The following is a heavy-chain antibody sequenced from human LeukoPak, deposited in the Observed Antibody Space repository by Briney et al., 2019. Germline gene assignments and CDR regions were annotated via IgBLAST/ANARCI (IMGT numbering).Heavy chain of an antibody. D-gene: IGHD2-2*01. Sequence: SETLSLTCSVSGGSINNFYWNWIRQPAGKGLEWIGRIYASGSTDYKSSLKSRVSMSIDTSKKKFSLKLTSVTAADTALYFCARESISTAANWFDTWAREPWSPSPQ. CDR2: IYASGST. CDR1: GGSINNFY. J-gene: IGHJ5*02. V-gene: IGHV4-4*07. CDR3: ARESISTAANWFDT.